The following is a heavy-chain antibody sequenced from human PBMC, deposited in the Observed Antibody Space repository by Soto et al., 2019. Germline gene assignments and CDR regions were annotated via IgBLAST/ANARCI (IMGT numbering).Heavy chain of an antibody. V-gene: IGHV4-59*11. CDR2: IYDSGST. J-gene: IGHJ4*02. Sequence: SETLSLTCSVSGDSLKNHYWAWIRHSPGKGLQWIGHIYDSGSTNYRPALKSRVSMSVDTSKKLFALKMIAVTAADTAGYYCAGSSMPPVDYFVFWGQGAVVTISS. CDR1: GDSLKNHY. CDR3: AGSSMPPVDYFVF. D-gene: IGHD2-15*01.